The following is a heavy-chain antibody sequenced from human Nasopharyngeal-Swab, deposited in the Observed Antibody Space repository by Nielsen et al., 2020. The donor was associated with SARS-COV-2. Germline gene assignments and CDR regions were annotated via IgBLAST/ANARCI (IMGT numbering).Heavy chain of an antibody. Sequence: GESLKISCAASGFIFSQYGMHWVRQAPGKGLEWVAFIRYDGSHKYYADSVKGRFTISRDNAKNTLYLQMNSLRAEDTAVYYCARVWSSSWYYFDHWGQGTLVTVSS. CDR3: ARVWSSSWYYFDH. J-gene: IGHJ4*02. CDR2: IRYDGSHK. CDR1: GFIFSQYG. V-gene: IGHV3-30*02. D-gene: IGHD6-13*01.